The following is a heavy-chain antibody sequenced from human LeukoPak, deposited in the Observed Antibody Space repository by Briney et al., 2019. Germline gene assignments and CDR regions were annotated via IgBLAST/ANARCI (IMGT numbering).Heavy chain of an antibody. CDR3: AKDRGAYDAFDY. CDR2: IKSKTDGGTT. Sequence: GGSLRLSCAASGFTFSNAWMSWVRQAPGKGLEWVGRIKSKTDGGTTDYAAPVKGSFTISRDNSKNTLSLQMNSLRAEDTAVYYCAKDRGAYDAFDYWGQGTLVTVSS. J-gene: IGHJ4*02. D-gene: IGHD3-22*01. V-gene: IGHV3-15*01. CDR1: GFTFSNAW.